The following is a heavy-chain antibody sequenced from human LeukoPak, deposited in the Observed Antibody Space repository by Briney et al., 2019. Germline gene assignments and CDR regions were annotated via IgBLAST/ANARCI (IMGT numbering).Heavy chain of an antibody. CDR1: GYTFTDYY. D-gene: IGHD6-13*01. CDR2: INPNTGDT. V-gene: IGHV1-2*02. CDR3: ARRVGIAAGFDP. Sequence: GASVKVSCKASGYTFTDYYMHWVRQAPGQGLEWMGWINPNTGDTNYAQKFQGRVTMTRDTSISTAYMELSRLRSDDTAVYYCARRVGIAAGFDPWGQGTLVTVSS. J-gene: IGHJ5*02.